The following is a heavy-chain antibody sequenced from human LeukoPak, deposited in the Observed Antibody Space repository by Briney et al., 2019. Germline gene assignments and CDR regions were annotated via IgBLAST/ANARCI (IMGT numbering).Heavy chain of an antibody. CDR2: VDRTESA. Sequence: PSETLSLTCGVYGGFFSGDYWNWIRLPPGKGLEWIGGVDRTESANYNPSLKSRVAISVDMSKNQFSLKLSSVTAADTGVYYCARGLTYYTTSGRLGYWGQGTLVTVSS. CDR3: ARGLTYYTTSGRLGY. V-gene: IGHV4-34*01. J-gene: IGHJ4*02. CDR1: GGFFSGDY. D-gene: IGHD3-22*01.